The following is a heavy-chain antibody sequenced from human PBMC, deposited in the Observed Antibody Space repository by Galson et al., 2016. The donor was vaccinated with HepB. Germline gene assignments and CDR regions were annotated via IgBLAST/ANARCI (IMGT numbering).Heavy chain of an antibody. CDR2: LSPDGNGK. J-gene: IGHJ4*02. D-gene: IGHD3-3*01. CDR1: GFTFTTSV. V-gene: IGHV3-30*01. Sequence: SLRLPCAASGFTFTTSVFHWVRQAPGKGLEWVAALSPDGNGKFYADSLKGRFTISRDNSKNALYLQINSLSAEDTALYYCAREGFCSGHCGGFDSWGQGTLVTVSS. CDR3: AREGFCSGHCGGFDS.